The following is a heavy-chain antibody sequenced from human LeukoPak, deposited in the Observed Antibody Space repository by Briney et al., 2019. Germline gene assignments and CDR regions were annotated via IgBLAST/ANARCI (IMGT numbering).Heavy chain of an antibody. CDR2: IWYDGSNK. Sequence: GGYLRLSCAASGFTFSSYGMHWVRQAPGKGLEGVAVIWYDGSNKYYADSVKGRFTISRDNSKNTLYLQMNSLRAEDTAVYYCAKDTGYYYDSSGMDYWGQGTLVTVSS. CDR3: AKDTGYYYDSSGMDY. V-gene: IGHV3-33*06. D-gene: IGHD3-22*01. CDR1: GFTFSSYG. J-gene: IGHJ4*02.